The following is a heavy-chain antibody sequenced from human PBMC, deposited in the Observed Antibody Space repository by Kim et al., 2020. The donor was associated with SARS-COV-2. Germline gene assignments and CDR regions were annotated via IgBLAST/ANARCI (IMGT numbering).Heavy chain of an antibody. V-gene: IGHV3-9*01. D-gene: IGHD3-10*01. CDR1: GFTFDDYA. CDR3: AKDIGGWFGASYYYYGMDV. CDR2: ISWNSGSI. Sequence: GGSLRLSCSASGFTFDDYAMHWVRQAPGKGLEWVSGISWNSGSIGYADSVKGRFTISRDNAKNSLYLQMNSLRAEDTALYYCAKDIGGWFGASYYYYGMDVWGQGTTVTVSS. J-gene: IGHJ6*02.